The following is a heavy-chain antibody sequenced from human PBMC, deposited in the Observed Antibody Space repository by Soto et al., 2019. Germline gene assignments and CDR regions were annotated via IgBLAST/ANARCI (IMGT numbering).Heavy chain of an antibody. J-gene: IGHJ4*02. CDR1: ELTFSNYA. D-gene: IGHD4-17*01. Sequence: GGSLRLSCAASELTFSNYAMHWVRQPPGKGLKRMAVISYDGNNKYYADSVEGQFTISRDISKNTVYLQMNSLRLEDTAVYYCARVPSYSDSYFDYWGQGTLVTVYS. CDR2: ISYDGNNK. V-gene: IGHV3-30*03. CDR3: ARVPSYSDSYFDY.